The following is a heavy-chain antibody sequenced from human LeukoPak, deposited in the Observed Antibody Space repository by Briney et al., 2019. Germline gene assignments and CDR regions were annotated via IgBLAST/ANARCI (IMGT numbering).Heavy chain of an antibody. D-gene: IGHD1-26*01. CDR1: GFTFSSYW. Sequence: GGSLRLSCAAPGFTFSSYWMTWVRQAPGKRLEWVANIGEDGSEKYYVDSVKGRFTISRDNAKNSLYLQMNSLRAEDTAVYYCARDRGATFYWYFDLWGRGTLVTVSS. CDR3: ARDRGATFYWYFDL. CDR2: IGEDGSEK. V-gene: IGHV3-7*01. J-gene: IGHJ2*01.